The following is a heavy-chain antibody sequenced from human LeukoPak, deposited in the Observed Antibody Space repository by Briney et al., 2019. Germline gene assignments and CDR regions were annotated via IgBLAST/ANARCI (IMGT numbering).Heavy chain of an antibody. CDR2: IWYDGSNK. Sequence: GRSLRLSCAASGFTFSSYGMHWVRQAPGKGLEWVAVIWYDGSNKYYADSVKGRFTISRDNSKNTLYLQMNSLRAEDTAVYYCAKSHWGNYYDSSGSPYWGQGTLVTVSS. V-gene: IGHV3-33*06. CDR1: GFTFSSYG. CDR3: AKSHWGNYYDSSGSPY. J-gene: IGHJ4*02. D-gene: IGHD3-22*01.